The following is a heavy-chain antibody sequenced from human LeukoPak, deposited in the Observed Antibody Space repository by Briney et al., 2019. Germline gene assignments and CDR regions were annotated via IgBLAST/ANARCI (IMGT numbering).Heavy chain of an antibody. V-gene: IGHV4-34*01. D-gene: IGHD5-12*01. CDR2: IYYSGST. Sequence: SETLSLTCAVYGGSFSGYYWSWIRQPPGKGLEWIGSIYYSGSTYYNPSLKSRVTISVDTSKNQFSLKLSSVTAADTAVYYCARWSGYDLYYFDYWGQGTLVTVSS. CDR3: ARWSGYDLYYFDY. J-gene: IGHJ4*02. CDR1: GGSFSGYY.